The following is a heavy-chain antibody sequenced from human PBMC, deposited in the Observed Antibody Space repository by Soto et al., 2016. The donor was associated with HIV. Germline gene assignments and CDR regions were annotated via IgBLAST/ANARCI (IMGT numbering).Heavy chain of an antibody. Sequence: QVQLQQWGAGLLKPSETLSLTCAVYGEFSGHGWTWVRQTAKRGLEWIGDIYHGRNDQLQSVPQETSFHVGGRVPKKLILPRKSKSVTAADTAVYYCARTKVGVTLCNWTTWGQGKPGPPSLQ. CDR2: IYHGRND. CDR3: ARTKVGVTLCNWTT. V-gene: IGHV4-34*02. CDR1: GEFSGHG. D-gene: IGHD3-16*01. J-gene: IGHJ4*01.